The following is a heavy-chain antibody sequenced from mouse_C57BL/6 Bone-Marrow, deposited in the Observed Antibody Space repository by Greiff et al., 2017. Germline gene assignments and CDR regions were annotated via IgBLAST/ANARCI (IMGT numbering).Heavy chain of an antibody. CDR2: WNNDNY. CDR1: ISLSTSGMGL. CDR3: WRELQYGSSFCWYCDV. D-gene: IGHD1-1*01. V-gene: IGHV8-2*01. Sequence: QVTLKESGPGILQPSQTLSLACTFSGISLSTSGMGLSWLRKPSGKALEWLASIWNNDNYYNPSLKSRLTISKETSNYQVFLKLTSVDTADSATYYGAWRELQYGSSFCWYCDVWGTGTTVTVSS. J-gene: IGHJ1*03.